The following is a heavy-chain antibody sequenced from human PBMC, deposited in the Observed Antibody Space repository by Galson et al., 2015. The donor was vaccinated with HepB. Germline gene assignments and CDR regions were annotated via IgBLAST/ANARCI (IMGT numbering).Heavy chain of an antibody. CDR3: ARQGTYCNSGSGKTQGQYYFDF. Sequence: QSGAEVKKPGDSVKISCKGSGYTFTNYWIAWVRQMPGKGLEWMGIVYSGDSDARYSPSFQGQVTISADRSISTAYLQWSSLKASDTAIYYCARQGTYCNSGSGKTQGQYYFDFWGQGTLVTVSS. CDR1: GYTFTNYW. CDR2: VYSGDSDA. J-gene: IGHJ4*02. V-gene: IGHV5-51*01. D-gene: IGHD2/OR15-2a*01.